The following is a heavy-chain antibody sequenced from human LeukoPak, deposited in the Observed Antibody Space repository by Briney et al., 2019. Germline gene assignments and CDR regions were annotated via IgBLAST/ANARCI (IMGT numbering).Heavy chain of an antibody. Sequence: GGSLRLSCAASGFTLNTYAVSCVPHAPGGGLECGSTISSGFTTYYAGPVKGRIIISRENCKNTVYLQMLSLRAEDKALYYCGKDYPGGPAGITTLGSFFDDWGPGILVTVSS. CDR3: GKDYPGGPAGITTLGSFFDD. CDR1: GFTLNTYA. D-gene: IGHD3-22*01. J-gene: IGHJ4*02. CDR2: ISSGFTT. V-gene: IGHV3-23*01.